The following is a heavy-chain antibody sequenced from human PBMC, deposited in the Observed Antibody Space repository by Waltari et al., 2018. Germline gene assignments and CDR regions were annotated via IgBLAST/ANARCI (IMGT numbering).Heavy chain of an antibody. CDR2: IIPILGIA. Sequence: QVQLVQSGAEVKKPGSSVKVSCKASGGTFSSYTISWVRQAPGQGLEWMGRIIPILGIANYAQKFQGRVTITADKSTSTAYMELSSLRSEDTAVYYCAREDYYDSSGYLDFDYWGQGTLVTVSS. CDR1: GGTFSSYT. CDR3: AREDYYDSSGYLDFDY. J-gene: IGHJ4*02. D-gene: IGHD3-22*01. V-gene: IGHV1-69*08.